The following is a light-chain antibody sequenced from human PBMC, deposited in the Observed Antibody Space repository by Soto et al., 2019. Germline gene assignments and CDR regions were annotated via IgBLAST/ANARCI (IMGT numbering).Light chain of an antibody. CDR2: AAS. J-gene: IGKJ1*01. CDR1: QGISSY. CDR3: QKYYSAPET. Sequence: DIQMTQSPSSLSASVGDRVTITCRASQGISSYLAWYQQKPGKVPKVLIYAASTLHSGVPSRFSGSGSGTEFTLTISNVQTEDVATYYCQKYYSAPETLGQGTKVEIK. V-gene: IGKV1-27*01.